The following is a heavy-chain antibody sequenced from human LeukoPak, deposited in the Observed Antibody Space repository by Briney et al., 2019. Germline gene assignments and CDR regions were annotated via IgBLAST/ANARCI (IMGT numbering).Heavy chain of an antibody. CDR1: GFTFSSYA. V-gene: IGHV4-39*01. CDR3: ARGKRLTYGSGFPFGY. J-gene: IGHJ4*02. D-gene: IGHD3-10*01. Sequence: GSLRLSCAASGFTFSSYAMSWIRQPPGKGLEWIGSIYYSGSTYYNPSLKGRVTISVDTSKNQFSLKLSSVTAADTAVYYCARGKRLTYGSGFPFGYWGQGTLVTVSS. CDR2: IYYSGST.